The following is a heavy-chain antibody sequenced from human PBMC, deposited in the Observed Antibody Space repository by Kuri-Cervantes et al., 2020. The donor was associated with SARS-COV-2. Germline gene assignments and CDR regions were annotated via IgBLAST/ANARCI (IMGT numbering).Heavy chain of an antibody. CDR1: GFTFSSYG. CDR2: INHSGST. CDR3: ARDDPWSPTKFDY. V-gene: IGHV4-34*01. J-gene: IGHJ4*02. Sequence: ESLKISCAASGFTFSSYGMHWIRQPPGKGLEWIGEINHSGSTNYNPSLKSRVTISVDTSKNQFSLKLSSVTAADTAVYYCARDDPWSPTKFDYWGQGTLVTVSS. D-gene: IGHD3-3*01.